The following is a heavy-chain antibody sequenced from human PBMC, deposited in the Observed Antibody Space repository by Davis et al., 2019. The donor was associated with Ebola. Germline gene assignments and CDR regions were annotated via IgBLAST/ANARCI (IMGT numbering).Heavy chain of an antibody. CDR3: ARVTHCSSTSSYTDGGGDYYYYGMDV. CDR2: IYYSGST. J-gene: IGHJ6*02. CDR1: GGSISSYY. V-gene: IGHV4-59*01. Sequence: SETLSLTCTVSGGSISSYYWSWIRQPPGKGLEWIGYIYYSGSTNYNPSLKSRVTISVDTSKNQFSLKLSSVTAADTAVYYCARVTHCSSTSSYTDGGGDYYYYGMDVWGQGTTVTVSS. D-gene: IGHD2-2*02.